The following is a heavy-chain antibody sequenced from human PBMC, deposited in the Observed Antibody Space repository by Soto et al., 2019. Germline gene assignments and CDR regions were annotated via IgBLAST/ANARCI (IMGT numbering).Heavy chain of an antibody. V-gene: IGHV1-3*01. J-gene: IGHJ4*02. CDR1: GYTFTSYA. Sequence: QVQLVQSGAEVKKPGASVKVSCKASGYTFTSYAMHWVRQAPGQRLEWMGWINAGNGNTKYSQKFQGRVTITRGTSVSTAYMELSSLRSEDTAVYYCARDLGGWPDYWGQGTLVSVSS. D-gene: IGHD2-15*01. CDR3: ARDLGGWPDY. CDR2: INAGNGNT.